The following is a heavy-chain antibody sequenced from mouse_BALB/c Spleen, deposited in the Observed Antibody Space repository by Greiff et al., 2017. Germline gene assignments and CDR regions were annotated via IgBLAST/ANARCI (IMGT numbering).Heavy chain of an antibody. CDR1: GFSLTSYD. D-gene: IGHD1-1*01. J-gene: IGHJ2*01. CDR3: VRGSSFDY. CDR2: IWTGGGT. Sequence: QVQLKQSGPGLVAPSQSLSITCTVSGFSLTSYDISWIRQPPGKGLEWLGVIWTGGGTNYNSAFMSRLSISKDNSKSQVFLKMNSLQTDDTAIYYCVRGSSFDYWGQGTTLTVSS. V-gene: IGHV2-9-2*01.